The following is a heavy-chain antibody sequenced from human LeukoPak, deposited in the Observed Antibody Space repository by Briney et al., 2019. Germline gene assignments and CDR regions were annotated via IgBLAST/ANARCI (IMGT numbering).Heavy chain of an antibody. V-gene: IGHV4-4*07. J-gene: IGHJ4*02. CDR2: ININEGP. Sequence: PSETLSLTCTVSGGSISSYHRSWIRQPAGKGLEWIGHININEGPKYNPSLRSRVTMSADTSRNQFSLRLSSVTAADTAVYYCARGVYIAAAQYGYWGQGTLVTVSS. D-gene: IGHD6-13*01. CDR3: ARGVYIAAAQYGY. CDR1: GGSISSYH.